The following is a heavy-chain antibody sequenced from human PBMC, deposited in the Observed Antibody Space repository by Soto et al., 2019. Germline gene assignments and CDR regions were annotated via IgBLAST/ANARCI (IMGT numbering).Heavy chain of an antibody. J-gene: IGHJ3*02. CDR1: GFTFDDYA. CDR3: AKDIQYDITGAFDI. CDR2: ISWNSGSI. Sequence: EVQLVESGGGLVQPGRSLRLSCAASGFTFDDYAMHWVRQAPGKGLEWVSGISWNSGSIGYADSVKGRFTISRDNAKNSLYLQMNSLRAEDTALYYCAKDIQYDITGAFDIWGQGTMVTVSS. D-gene: IGHD3-9*01. V-gene: IGHV3-9*01.